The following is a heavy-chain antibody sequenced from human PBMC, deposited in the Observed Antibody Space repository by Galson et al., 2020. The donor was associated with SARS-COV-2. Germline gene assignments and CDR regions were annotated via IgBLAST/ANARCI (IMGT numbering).Heavy chain of an antibody. Sequence: GESLKISCAASGFTFSNYAMHWVRQAPGKGLEYVSVISFNGGSTYYANSVNGRFTISRDNSKNMLYLQMGSLRTEDMAVYYCAKGSAYSGYDGYYFDYWGQGTRVTVSS. J-gene: IGHJ4*02. CDR3: AKGSAYSGYDGYYFDY. CDR2: ISFNGGST. CDR1: GFTFSNYA. V-gene: IGHV3-64*01. D-gene: IGHD5-12*01.